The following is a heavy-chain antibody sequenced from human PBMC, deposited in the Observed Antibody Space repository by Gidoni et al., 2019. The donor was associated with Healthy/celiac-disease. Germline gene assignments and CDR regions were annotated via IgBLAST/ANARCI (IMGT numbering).Heavy chain of an antibody. Sequence: QVQLVESGGGVVQPGRSLRLSCAASGFTFRSYAMHWVRQAPGKGLEWVAVISYDGSNKYYADSVKGRFTISRDNSKNTLYLQMNSLRAEDTAVYYCARDAWELEVFYYYYMDVWGKGTTVTVSS. CDR3: ARDAWELEVFYYYYMDV. D-gene: IGHD1-26*01. CDR1: GFTFRSYA. CDR2: ISYDGSNK. J-gene: IGHJ6*03. V-gene: IGHV3-30-3*01.